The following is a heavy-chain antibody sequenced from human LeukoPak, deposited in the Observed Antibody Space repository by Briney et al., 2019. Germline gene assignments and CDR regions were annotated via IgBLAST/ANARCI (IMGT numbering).Heavy chain of an antibody. V-gene: IGHV3-48*02. J-gene: IGHJ4*02. CDR2: ISSGSGTI. CDR3: ARDRGYYGSGSYYNDY. D-gene: IGHD3-10*01. Sequence: GGSLRLSCAASGFAFNFYAMTWVRQAPGKGLEWVSYISSGSGTIYYADSVKGRFTIYRDNAKNSLYLQMDSLRDEDTAVYYCARDRGYYGSGSYYNDYWGQGTLVTVSS. CDR1: GFAFNFYA.